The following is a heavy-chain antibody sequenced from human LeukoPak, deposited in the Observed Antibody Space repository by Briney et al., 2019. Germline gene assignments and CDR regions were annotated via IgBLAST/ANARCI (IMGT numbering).Heavy chain of an antibody. D-gene: IGHD1-26*01. J-gene: IGHJ4*02. CDR2: INHSGST. V-gene: IGHV4-34*01. Sequence: SETLSLTCAVYGGSFSGYYWSWIRQPPGKGLEWIGEINHSGSTNYNASLQSRVTISIETSKNQISLRLNSVTAADTAIYYCAKSGGYGLIVYWGQGTLVTVSS. CDR1: GGSFSGYY. CDR3: AKSGGYGLIVY.